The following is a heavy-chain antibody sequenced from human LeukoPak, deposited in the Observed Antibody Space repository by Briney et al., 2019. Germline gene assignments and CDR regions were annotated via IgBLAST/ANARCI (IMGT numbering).Heavy chain of an antibody. CDR3: ARGGGWYLSRGYYYGMDV. J-gene: IGHJ6*02. D-gene: IGHD6-19*01. Sequence: PETLSLTCIVSGGSISSYYWSWIRQPAGKGLEWIGRIYTSGSTNYNPSLKSRVTMSVDTSKNQFSLKLSSVTAADTAVYYCARGGGWYLSRGYYYGMDVWGQGTTVTVSS. CDR2: IYTSGST. CDR1: GGSISSYY. V-gene: IGHV4-4*07.